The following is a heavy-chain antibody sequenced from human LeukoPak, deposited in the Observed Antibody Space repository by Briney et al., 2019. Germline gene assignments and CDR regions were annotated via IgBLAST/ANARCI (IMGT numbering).Heavy chain of an antibody. CDR1: GFTFDDYA. CDR2: INWNGGST. J-gene: IGHJ4*02. D-gene: IGHD3-10*01. Sequence: GGSLRLSCAASGFTFDDYAMSWVRQVPGKGLEWVSGINWNGGSTGYADSVKGRFTISRDNAKNSLYLQMNSLRAEDTALYYCARVGLLVRGGFDYWGQGTLVTVSS. V-gene: IGHV3-20*04. CDR3: ARVGLLVRGGFDY.